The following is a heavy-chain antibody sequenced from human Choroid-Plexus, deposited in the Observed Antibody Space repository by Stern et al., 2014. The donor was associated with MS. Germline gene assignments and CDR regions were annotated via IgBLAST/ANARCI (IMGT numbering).Heavy chain of an antibody. CDR1: GFTFGSCA. Sequence: QLVQSGGGVVQPGRPLRLSCVASGFTFGSCAMHWVRQAPGKGLEWVAGIPNDGSKKYYADSVKGRFTISRDNSQNTLYKQMSSLRPEDTAVYYCAKDRQYLTYFFDHWGQGSLVTVSS. CDR3: AKDRQYLTYFFDH. V-gene: IGHV3-30*18. J-gene: IGHJ5*02. CDR2: IPNDGSKK. D-gene: IGHD2/OR15-2a*01.